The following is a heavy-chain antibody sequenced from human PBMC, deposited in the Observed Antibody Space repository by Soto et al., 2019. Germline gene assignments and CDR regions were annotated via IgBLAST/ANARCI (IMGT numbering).Heavy chain of an antibody. D-gene: IGHD4-17*01. J-gene: IGHJ4*02. CDR3: ARDVYGDYVSVDY. Sequence: SETLSLTCTVSGGSISSYYWSWIRQPPGKGLEWIGYIYYSGSTNYNPSLKSRVTISVDTSKNQFSLKLSSVTAADTAVYYCARDVYGDYVSVDYWGQGTLVTISS. CDR1: GGSISSYY. V-gene: IGHV4-59*01. CDR2: IYYSGST.